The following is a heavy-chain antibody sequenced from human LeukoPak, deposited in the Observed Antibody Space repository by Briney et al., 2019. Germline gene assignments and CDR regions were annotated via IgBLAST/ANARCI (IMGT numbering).Heavy chain of an antibody. CDR2: ISSSSSYI. V-gene: IGHV3-21*01. CDR1: GFTFSSYS. J-gene: IGHJ4*02. D-gene: IGHD6-6*01. CDR3: ARDPGSYRHGAPFDY. Sequence: GGSLRLSCAASGFTFSSYSMNWVRQAPGKGLEWVSSISSSSSYIYYADSVKGRFTISRDNAKNSLYLQMNSLRAEDTAVYYCARDPGSYRHGAPFDYWGQGTLVTVSS.